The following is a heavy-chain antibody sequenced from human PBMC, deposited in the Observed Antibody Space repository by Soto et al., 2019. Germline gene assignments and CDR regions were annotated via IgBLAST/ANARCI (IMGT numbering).Heavy chain of an antibody. D-gene: IGHD6-19*01. J-gene: IGHJ4*02. CDR2: IHYSGGT. Sequence: TSETLSVTCAVAGGSLSGYSGILIRPPPGKGLEWIGNIHYSGGTNYNPSLKSRVTISLDTSKIQFSLQLTSVTAADTAVYYCARRTNYGTAWYPDCWGQGTLVTVSS. V-gene: IGHV4-59*08. CDR3: ARRTNYGTAWYPDC. CDR1: GGSLSGYS.